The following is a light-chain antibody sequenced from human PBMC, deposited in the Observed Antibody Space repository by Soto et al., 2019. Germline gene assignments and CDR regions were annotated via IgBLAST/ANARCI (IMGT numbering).Light chain of an antibody. J-gene: IGKJ5*01. CDR1: QSVSSY. Sequence: EIVLTQSPGTLSLSPGERATLSCSASQSVSSYLAWFQQNPGQAPRLLIYDASNRATGIPARFSGSGSGTDFTLTINSLEPEDFAVYYCQQRSNWPPITFGQGTRLEIK. CDR3: QQRSNWPPIT. V-gene: IGKV3-11*01. CDR2: DAS.